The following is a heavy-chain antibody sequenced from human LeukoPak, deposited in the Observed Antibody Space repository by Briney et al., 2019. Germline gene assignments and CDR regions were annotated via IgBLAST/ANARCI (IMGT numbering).Heavy chain of an antibody. V-gene: IGHV3-23*01. J-gene: IGHJ5*02. CDR3: AKELGYCSGGSCYTWFDP. Sequence: GGSLRLSCAASGFTFSSYAMSWVRQAPGKGLEWVSAISGSGGSTYYADSVKGWFTISRDNSKNTLYLQMNSLRAEDTAVYYCAKELGYCSGGSCYTWFDPWGQGTLVTVSS. CDR1: GFTFSSYA. CDR2: ISGSGGST. D-gene: IGHD2-15*01.